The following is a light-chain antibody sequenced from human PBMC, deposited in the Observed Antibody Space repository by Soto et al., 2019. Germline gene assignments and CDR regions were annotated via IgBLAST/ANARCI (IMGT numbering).Light chain of an antibody. CDR3: SSYTGSTLV. J-gene: IGLJ2*01. CDR2: DVS. V-gene: IGLV2-14*01. Sequence: QSALTQPASVSGSPGQAITISRTGTSSDVGAYNYVSWYQQHPGKAPKLIIYDVSNRPSGVSYRLSGSKSGNTASLTISGLQAEDEADYYCSSYTGSTLVFGGGTKLTVL. CDR1: SSDVGAYNY.